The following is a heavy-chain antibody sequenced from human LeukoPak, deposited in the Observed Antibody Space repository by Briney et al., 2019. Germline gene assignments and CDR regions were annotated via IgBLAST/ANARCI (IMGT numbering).Heavy chain of an antibody. CDR1: GFSFSGHS. CDR3: ARGRGCSSMSCYPDY. V-gene: IGHV3-21*01. J-gene: IGHJ4*02. D-gene: IGHD2-2*01. Sequence: PGGSLRLSCAASGFSFSGHSINWVRQAPGKGLEWVSSISPSSSYIHYADSVKGRFTISRDNAKNSLYLQMNSLRAEDTAMYYCARGRGCSSMSCYPDYWGQGTLVTASS. CDR2: ISPSSSYI.